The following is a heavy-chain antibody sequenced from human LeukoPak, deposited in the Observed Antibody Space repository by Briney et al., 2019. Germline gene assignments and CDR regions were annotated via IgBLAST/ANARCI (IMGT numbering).Heavy chain of an antibody. Sequence: PGGSLRLSCAASGFTFSSYWMSWVRQAPGKGLEWVANIKQDGSEKYYVDSVEGRFTISRDNAKHSLYLQMNSLRAEDTAVYYCARVEGPGIAGNWGQGTLVTASS. CDR1: GFTFSSYW. D-gene: IGHD6-13*01. CDR2: IKQDGSEK. V-gene: IGHV3-7*01. CDR3: ARVEGPGIAGN. J-gene: IGHJ4*02.